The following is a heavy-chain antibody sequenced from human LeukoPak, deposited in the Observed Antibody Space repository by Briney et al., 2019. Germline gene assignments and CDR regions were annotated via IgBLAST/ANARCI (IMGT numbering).Heavy chain of an antibody. J-gene: IGHJ4*02. D-gene: IGHD2-2*01. V-gene: IGHV5-51*01. CDR3: ARGCSSTTCYHKFDY. CDR2: IYPGDSAT. CDR1: GYSFTTYW. Sequence: GESLKISCKGSGYSFTTYWVGWVRQTPGKGLEWMGIIYPGDSATRYSPSFQGQVTISPDKSICTAYLQWSSLKASDTAMYYCARGCSSTTCYHKFDYWGQGTLVTVSS.